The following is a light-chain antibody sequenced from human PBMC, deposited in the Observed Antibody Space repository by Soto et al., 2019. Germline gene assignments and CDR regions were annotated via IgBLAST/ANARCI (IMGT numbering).Light chain of an antibody. CDR3: CSYAGSSTFVV. CDR1: SSDVGSYNL. J-gene: IGLJ2*01. V-gene: IGLV2-23*02. Sequence: QSVLPQPASVSGSPGQSSTISCTGTSSDVGSYNLVSWYHQHPGKAPKLMIYEDTKRPSGVSNRFSGSKSGITASLTISGLQAEDEADYYCCSYAGSSTFVVFGGGTKLTVL. CDR2: EDT.